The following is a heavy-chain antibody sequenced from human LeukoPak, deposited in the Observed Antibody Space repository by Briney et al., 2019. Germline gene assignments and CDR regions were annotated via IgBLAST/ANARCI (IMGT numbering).Heavy chain of an antibody. CDR1: GFTFSSYG. J-gene: IGHJ4*02. D-gene: IGHD4-17*01. CDR2: IWYDGSNK. V-gene: IGHV3-33*01. Sequence: PGGSLRLSCAASGFTFSSYGMHWVRQAPGKGLEWVAVIWYDGSNKYYADSVKGRFTISRDNSKNTLYLQMNSLRAEDTAVYYCAREGLRNILFDYWGQGTLVTVSS. CDR3: AREGLRNILFDY.